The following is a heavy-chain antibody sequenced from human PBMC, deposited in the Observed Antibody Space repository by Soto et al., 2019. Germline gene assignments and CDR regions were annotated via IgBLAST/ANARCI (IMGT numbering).Heavy chain of an antibody. CDR1: GFTFTSSA. D-gene: IGHD2-2*01. CDR2: IVVGSGNT. Sequence: SVKVSCKASGFTFTSSAVQWVRQARGQRLEWIGLIVVGSGNTNYAQKFQERVTITRDMSTSTAYMELSSLRSEDTAVYYCAAPGKYCSSTSCYEAAYYYYGMDVWGQGTTVTVSS. V-gene: IGHV1-58*01. CDR3: AAPGKYCSSTSCYEAAYYYYGMDV. J-gene: IGHJ6*02.